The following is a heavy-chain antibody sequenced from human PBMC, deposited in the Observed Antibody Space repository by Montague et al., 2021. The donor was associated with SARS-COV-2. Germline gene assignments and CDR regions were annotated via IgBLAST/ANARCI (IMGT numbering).Heavy chain of an antibody. CDR2: IYYSGST. V-gene: IGHV4-39*01. Sequence: SETLSLTCTVSGGSISGSSYYWGWIRQPPGKGLEWIGSIYYSGSTYYNPSLKSRVTISVDTSKNQFSLKLSSVTAADTAVYYCARGYSGYVDPIGFDPWGQGTLVTVSS. D-gene: IGHD5-12*01. J-gene: IGHJ5*02. CDR3: ARGYSGYVDPIGFDP. CDR1: GGSISGSSYY.